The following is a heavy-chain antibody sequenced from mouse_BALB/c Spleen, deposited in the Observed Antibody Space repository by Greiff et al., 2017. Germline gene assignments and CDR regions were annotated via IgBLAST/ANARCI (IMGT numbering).Heavy chain of an antibody. CDR1: GFNIKDTY. D-gene: IGHD1-1*01. CDR2: IDPANGNT. Sequence: VQLQQSGAELVKPGASVKLSCTASGFNIKDTYMHWVKQRPEQGLEWIGRIDPANGNTNYDPKFQGKATITADTSSNTAYLQLSSLTSEDTAVYYCARWGITTVKDAMDYWGQGTSVTVSS. V-gene: IGHV14-3*02. CDR3: ARWGITTVKDAMDY. J-gene: IGHJ4*01.